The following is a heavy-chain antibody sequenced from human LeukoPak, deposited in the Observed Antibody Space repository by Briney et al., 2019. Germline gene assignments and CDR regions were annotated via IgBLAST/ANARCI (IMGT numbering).Heavy chain of an antibody. Sequence: RGESLRISCKGSGYTFTNYWIGRVCQMPGKGLEWMGIIYPGDSDTRYSPSFQGQVTISADKSISTAYLQWSSLKASDTASYFCARSIAARPTFYYYGMDVWGQGTTVTVSS. J-gene: IGHJ6*02. CDR2: IYPGDSDT. CDR3: ARSIAARPTFYYYGMDV. V-gene: IGHV5-51*01. D-gene: IGHD6-6*01. CDR1: GYTFTNYW.